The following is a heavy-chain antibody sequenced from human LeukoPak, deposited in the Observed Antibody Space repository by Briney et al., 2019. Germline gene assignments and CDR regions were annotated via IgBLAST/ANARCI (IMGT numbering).Heavy chain of an antibody. D-gene: IGHD3-10*01. J-gene: IGHJ4*02. V-gene: IGHV3-23*01. Sequence: PGGSLRLSCAASGFTFGGYAMSWVRLTPGRGLEWVSGISPSGDKTDYADSVKGRFTISRDNSKNTMYLRMNSLRAEDTAIYYCARGRLVRGLFISHDYWGQGNLVTVSS. CDR2: ISPSGDKT. CDR1: GFTFGGYA. CDR3: ARGRLVRGLFISHDY.